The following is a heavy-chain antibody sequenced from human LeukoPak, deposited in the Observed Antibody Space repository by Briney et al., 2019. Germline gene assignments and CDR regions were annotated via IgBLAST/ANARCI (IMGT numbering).Heavy chain of an antibody. CDR1: RSTFKTYD. CDR3: ARGVLGYYYYYMDL. V-gene: IGHV1-8*01. J-gene: IGHJ6*03. Sequence: ASARVSCKASRSTFKTYDIIWVRQASGQGFEWIGWMNPKSGDTVCAETFQARVTMTRNISMNTAYKELSNLKSEDTAIYYCARGVLGYYYYYMDLWGEGTTVTVSS. D-gene: IGHD2-8*02. CDR2: MNPKSGDT.